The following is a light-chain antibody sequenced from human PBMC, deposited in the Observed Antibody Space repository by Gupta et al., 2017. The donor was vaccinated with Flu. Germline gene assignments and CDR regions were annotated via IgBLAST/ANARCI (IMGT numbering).Light chain of an antibody. Sequence: QSVLTQPPSASGTPGQRVTISCSGSSSNIGSNYVYWFQQLPGTAPKLLIYRNNQRPSGVPDRFSGSKSGTSASLAISGLRAEDEADFYCATWDDSLSDYVFATGTKVTVL. V-gene: IGLV1-47*01. CDR3: ATWDDSLSDYV. CDR1: SSNIGSNY. CDR2: RNN. J-gene: IGLJ1*01.